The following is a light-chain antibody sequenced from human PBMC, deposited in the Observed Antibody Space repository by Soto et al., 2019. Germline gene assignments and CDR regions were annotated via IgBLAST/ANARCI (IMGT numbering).Light chain of an antibody. CDR1: SSDVVSYNL. CDR2: EDM. Sequence: QSALTQPASVSGSPGQSITISCTGTSSDVVSYNLVSWYQQHPGKAPKLMIYEDMERPSGVSNRFSGSKSGNTASLTISGLQTEDEAEYYCCSYAGGTSVVFGGGTKLTVL. V-gene: IGLV2-23*01. CDR3: CSYAGGTSVV. J-gene: IGLJ2*01.